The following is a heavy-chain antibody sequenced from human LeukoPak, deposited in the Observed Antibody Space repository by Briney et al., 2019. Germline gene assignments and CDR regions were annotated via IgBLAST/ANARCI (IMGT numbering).Heavy chain of an antibody. CDR3: AKEGWQQLTRHFDY. V-gene: IGHV3-23*01. CDR2: ISGSGGST. CDR1: GFTFSSYS. Sequence: GGSLRLSCAASGFTFSSYSMNWVRQAPGKGLEWVSVISGSGGSTNYADSVNGRFTISRDNSKNMLHLQMSSLRAEDTAVYYCAKEGWQQLTRHFDYWGQGTLVTVSS. J-gene: IGHJ4*02. D-gene: IGHD6-13*01.